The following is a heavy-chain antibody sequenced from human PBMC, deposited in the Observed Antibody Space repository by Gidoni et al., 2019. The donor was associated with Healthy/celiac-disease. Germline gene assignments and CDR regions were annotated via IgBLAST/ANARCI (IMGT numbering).Heavy chain of an antibody. Sequence: QVQLVQSGAEVKKPGSSVKVSCKASGGTFSSYAISWVRQAPGQGLEWMGGIIPIFGTANYAQKFQGRVTITADESTSTAYMELSSLRSEDTAVYYCARDHVVVVPAAIQRDDHLYGMDVWGQGTTVTVSS. CDR2: IIPIFGTA. J-gene: IGHJ6*02. CDR1: GGTFSSYA. V-gene: IGHV1-69*01. CDR3: ARDHVVVVPAAIQRDDHLYGMDV. D-gene: IGHD2-2*01.